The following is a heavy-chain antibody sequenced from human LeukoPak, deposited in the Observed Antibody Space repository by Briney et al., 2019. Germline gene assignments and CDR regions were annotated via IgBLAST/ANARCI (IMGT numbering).Heavy chain of an antibody. CDR1: GYSISSGYY. CDR2: IYHSGST. Sequence: SETLSLTCTVSGYSISSGYYWGWIRQPPGKGLEWIGSIYHSGSTYYNPSLESRVTISVDTSKNQFSLKLSSVTAADTAVYYCARGGWLQSRGSEYWGQGTLVTVSS. CDR3: ARGGWLQSRGSEY. J-gene: IGHJ4*02. D-gene: IGHD5-24*01. V-gene: IGHV4-38-2*02.